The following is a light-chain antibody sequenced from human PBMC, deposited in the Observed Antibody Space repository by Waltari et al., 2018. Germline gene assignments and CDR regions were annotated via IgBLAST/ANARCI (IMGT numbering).Light chain of an antibody. Sequence: ETVMTQSPATLSVSPGERATLSCRASQSIGFSLAGYQQNPGQAPRLLTYNESPRATVIPARFSGSGSGTAFTLTISSLQSEDLAVYYCKKKKNGLPGTSGQGTKVQ. J-gene: IGKJ1*01. V-gene: IGKV3-15*01. CDR3: KKKKNGLPGT. CDR2: NES. CDR1: QSIGFS.